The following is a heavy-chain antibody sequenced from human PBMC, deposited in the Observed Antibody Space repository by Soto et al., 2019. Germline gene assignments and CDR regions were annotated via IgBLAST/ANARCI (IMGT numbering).Heavy chain of an antibody. Sequence: ASVKVSCKASGYTFTSYYMHWVRQAPGQGLEWMGIINPSGGSTSYAQKFQGRVTMTRDTSTSTVYMELSSLRSEDTAVYYCAREAYHYYDSSGLFDYWGQGTLVTVSS. CDR3: AREAYHYYDSSGLFDY. CDR1: GYTFTSYY. J-gene: IGHJ4*02. D-gene: IGHD3-22*01. V-gene: IGHV1-46*01. CDR2: INPSGGST.